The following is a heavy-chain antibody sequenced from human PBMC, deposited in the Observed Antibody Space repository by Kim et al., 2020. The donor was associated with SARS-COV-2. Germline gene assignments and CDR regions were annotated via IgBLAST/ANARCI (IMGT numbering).Heavy chain of an antibody. D-gene: IGHD4-17*01. Sequence: GGSLRLSCAASGFTFSIYAMSWVRQAPGKGLEWVSAISGSGGSTYYADSVKGRFTISRDNSKNTLYLQMNSLRAEDTAVYYCAKDHGDYGCFDYWGQGTLVTVSS. CDR2: ISGSGGST. CDR1: GFTFSIYA. V-gene: IGHV3-23*01. J-gene: IGHJ4*02. CDR3: AKDHGDYGCFDY.